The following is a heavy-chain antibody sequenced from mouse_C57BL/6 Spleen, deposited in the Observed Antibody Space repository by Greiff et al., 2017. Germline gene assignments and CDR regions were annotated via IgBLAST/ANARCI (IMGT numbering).Heavy chain of an antibody. CDR2: IDPEDGDT. J-gene: IGHJ2*01. Sequence: EVQLQQSGAELVKPGASVKLSCTASGFNIKDYYMHWVKQRTEQGLEWIGRIDPEDGDTKYAPKFQGKATITADTSSNTAYLQLSSLTSEDTAVYYCAREDCYGSTPFDYWGQGTTLTVSS. D-gene: IGHD1-1*01. CDR3: AREDCYGSTPFDY. CDR1: GFNIKDYY. V-gene: IGHV14-2*01.